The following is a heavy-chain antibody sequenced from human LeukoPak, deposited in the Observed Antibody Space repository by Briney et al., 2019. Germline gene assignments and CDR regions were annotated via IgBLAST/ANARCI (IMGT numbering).Heavy chain of an antibody. D-gene: IGHD3-22*01. J-gene: IGHJ4*02. CDR2: IHYSGSS. Sequence: SGTLSLTCTVSGASISSYYWTWIRQPPGKGLEWIGYIHYSGSSNHNPSLKSRATISVDTSKNQISLKLTSVTAADTAVYYCARSGSSGYYYWGQGTLVTVSS. CDR3: ARSGSSGYYY. CDR1: GASISSYY. V-gene: IGHV4-59*01.